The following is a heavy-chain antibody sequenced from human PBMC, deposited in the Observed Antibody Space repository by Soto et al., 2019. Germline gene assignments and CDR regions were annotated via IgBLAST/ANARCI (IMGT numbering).Heavy chain of an antibody. D-gene: IGHD6-13*01. CDR1: GFTFSSYG. CDR2: ISYDGSNK. CDR3: AKKEVYGGSWYGYFDY. V-gene: IGHV3-30*18. Sequence: QVQLVESGGGVVQPGRSLRLSCAASGFTFSSYGMHWVSQAPGKGLEWVALISYDGSNKYYADSVKGRFTISRDNSKNTVYLEMSSLRAEDTAVYYCAKKEVYGGSWYGYFDYWGQGTLVTVSS. J-gene: IGHJ4*02.